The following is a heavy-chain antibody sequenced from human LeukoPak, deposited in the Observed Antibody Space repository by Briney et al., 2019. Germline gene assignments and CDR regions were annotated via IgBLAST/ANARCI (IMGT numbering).Heavy chain of an antibody. D-gene: IGHD1-26*01. Sequence: PGGSLRLSCAASGFTFSSYSMNWVRQAPGKGLEWVSFISSSSSYIYYADSVKGRFTISRDNSKNTLYLQMNSLRAEDTAVYYCAKDLALSGTYLGFDYWGQGTLVTVSS. CDR3: AKDLALSGTYLGFDY. CDR2: ISSSSSYI. CDR1: GFTFSSYS. V-gene: IGHV3-21*04. J-gene: IGHJ4*02.